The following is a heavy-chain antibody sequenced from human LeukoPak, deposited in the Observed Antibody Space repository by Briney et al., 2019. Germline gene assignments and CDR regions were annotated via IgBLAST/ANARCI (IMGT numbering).Heavy chain of an antibody. CDR1: GFTVSSNY. D-gene: IGHD3-3*01. CDR3: AKDPRPPYDFWSGYYNPFDY. CDR2: IYFGGTT. V-gene: IGHV3-53*01. Sequence: GGSLRLSCAASGFTVSSNYMSWVRQAPGKGLEWVSFIYFGGTTYYADSVKGRFTISRDNSKNTLYLQMNSLRAEDTAVYYCAKDPRPPYDFWSGYYNPFDYWGQGTLVTVSS. J-gene: IGHJ4*02.